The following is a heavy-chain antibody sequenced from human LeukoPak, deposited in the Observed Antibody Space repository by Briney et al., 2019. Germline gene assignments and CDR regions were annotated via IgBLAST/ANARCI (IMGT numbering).Heavy chain of an antibody. Sequence: PSETLSLTCAVSGYSISSGYYWGWIRPPPGKGLEWIGSIYHSGSTYYNPSLKSRVTISVDTSKNQFSLKPSSVTAADTAVYYCAAQSYYYDSSGYYPYFDYWGQGTLVTVSS. CDR3: AAQSYYYDSSGYYPYFDY. CDR1: GYSISSGYY. V-gene: IGHV4-38-2*01. CDR2: IYHSGST. D-gene: IGHD3-22*01. J-gene: IGHJ4*02.